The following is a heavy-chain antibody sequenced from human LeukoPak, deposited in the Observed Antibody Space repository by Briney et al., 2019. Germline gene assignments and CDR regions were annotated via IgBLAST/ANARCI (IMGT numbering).Heavy chain of an antibody. V-gene: IGHV4-31*03. CDR1: GGSISSGGYY. CDR3: AARDGS. J-gene: IGHJ5*02. CDR2: IYYTGSA. D-gene: IGHD5-24*01. Sequence: SETLSLTCTVSGGSISSGGYYWSCIRQHPGKGLEWIGYIYYTGSAYYNPSLKSRVTISVDTSKNQFSLRLSSVTAADTAVYYCAARDGSWGQGTLVTVSS.